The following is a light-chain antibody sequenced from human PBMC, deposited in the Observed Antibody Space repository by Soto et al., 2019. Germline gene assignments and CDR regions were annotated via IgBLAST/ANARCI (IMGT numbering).Light chain of an antibody. CDR3: QQYHTSPLK. Sequence: EIVMTQSPATLSVSPGEGATLSCRASQSVSSKLAWYQQKPGQAPRLLIYGASTRATGIPARFSGSGSGTDFTLTISRLEPEDFALYYCQQYHTSPLKFGQGTKV. V-gene: IGKV3-15*01. CDR2: GAS. CDR1: QSVSSK. J-gene: IGKJ1*01.